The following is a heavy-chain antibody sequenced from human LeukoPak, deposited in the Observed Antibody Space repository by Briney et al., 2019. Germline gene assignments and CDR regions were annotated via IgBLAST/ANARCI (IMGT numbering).Heavy chain of an antibody. V-gene: IGHV3-30*03. CDR3: VGYSGGWYRYERHYFDY. CDR2: IPYDGSNK. CDR1: GFTFSSCG. Sequence: PGGSLRLSCAASGFTFSSCGMHWLRQAPGKGLEWVAVIPYDGSNKYYTASVKGPFTISRDNSKNTLYLQMNSLRAEDTAVYYCVGYSGGWYRYERHYFDYWGQGTLVTVSS. J-gene: IGHJ4*02. D-gene: IGHD6-19*01.